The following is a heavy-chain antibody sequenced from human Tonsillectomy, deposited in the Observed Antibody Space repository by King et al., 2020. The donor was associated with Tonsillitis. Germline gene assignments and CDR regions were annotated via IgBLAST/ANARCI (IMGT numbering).Heavy chain of an antibody. CDR3: ARHFVGTANAFY. Sequence: QLQESGPGLVKPSETLSLTCTVSGGSISTSSYYWGWIRQPPGQGLEWIGSIYYSGITYYNPSFKSRVTISVDTSKNQFSLKLSSVTAADTAVYYGARHFVGTANAFYWGQGTLVTVSS. V-gene: IGHV4-39*07. J-gene: IGHJ4*02. CDR1: GGSISTSSYY. CDR2: IYYSGIT. D-gene: IGHD5-18*01.